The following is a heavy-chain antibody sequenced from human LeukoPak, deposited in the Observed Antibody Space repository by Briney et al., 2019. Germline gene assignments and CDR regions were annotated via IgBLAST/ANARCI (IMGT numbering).Heavy chain of an antibody. CDR3: GGWMVGAIDY. V-gene: IGHV4-38-2*01. CDR1: GYSISSGYY. CDR2: VHHSGST. D-gene: IGHD1-26*01. Sequence: SETLSLTCAVSGYSISSGYYWGWIRQPPGKGLEWIGSVHHSGSTHDNPSLKSRVTISVDTSKNQFSLKLSSVTAADTAVYYCGGWMVGAIDYWGQGTLVTVSS. J-gene: IGHJ4*02.